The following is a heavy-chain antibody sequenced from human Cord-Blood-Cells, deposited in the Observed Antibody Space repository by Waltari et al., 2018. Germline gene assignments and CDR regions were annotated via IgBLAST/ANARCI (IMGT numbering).Heavy chain of an antibody. J-gene: IGHJ4*02. D-gene: IGHD6-13*01. V-gene: IGHV3-30*18. CDR1: GFTFSSHG. CDR2: ISYDGSNK. Sequence: QVQLVESGGGVVQPGRSLRLSCAASGFTFSSHGMHWVPQAPGKGLEWVAVISYDGSNKYYADSVKGRFTISRDNSKNTLYLQMNSLRAEDTAVYYCAKEYSSSWYDRYYFDYWGQGTLVTVSS. CDR3: AKEYSSSWYDRYYFDY.